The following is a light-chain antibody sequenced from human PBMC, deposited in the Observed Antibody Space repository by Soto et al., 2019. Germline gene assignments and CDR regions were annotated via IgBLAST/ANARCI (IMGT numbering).Light chain of an antibody. CDR3: QQYYDWPIT. V-gene: IGKV3-15*01. CDR2: GAS. Sequence: IVMTQSPAPLSVSPGERATLSCRASQSVSSNLAWYQQKPGQAPRLIIYGASTRATGIPARFSGSGSGTEFTLTISSLQSEDVAVYYCQQYYDWPITFGQGTRLEI. J-gene: IGKJ5*01. CDR1: QSVSSN.